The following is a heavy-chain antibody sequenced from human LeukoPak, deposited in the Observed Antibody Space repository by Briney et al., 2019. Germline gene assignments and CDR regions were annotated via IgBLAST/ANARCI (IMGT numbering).Heavy chain of an antibody. CDR2: ISGSGGGT. D-gene: IGHD3-10*01. CDR1: GFTFSSYA. J-gene: IGHJ6*02. CDR3: ATTPGAYYYYHMDV. Sequence: TGGSLRLSCAASGFTFSSYAMSWVRQAPGKGLEWVSAISGSGGGTYYTDSVKGRFTISRDNSKNTLYLQMNSLRAEDTAVYYCATTPGAYYYYHMDVWGQGTTVTVSS. V-gene: IGHV3-23*01.